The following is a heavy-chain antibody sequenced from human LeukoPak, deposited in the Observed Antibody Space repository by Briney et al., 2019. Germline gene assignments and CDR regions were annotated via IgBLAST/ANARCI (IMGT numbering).Heavy chain of an antibody. Sequence: GGSLRLSCAAAGFTFSSYAMSWVRQAAGKGEERVSAIRGSGGSTYYADSVKGRFSISRDNSNTPLSLQMNSLTAEDTAVYYCAKAIAVKERVNLVDYWGQGTLVTVSS. J-gene: IGHJ4*02. CDR2: IRGSGGST. V-gene: IGHV3-23*01. CDR3: AKAIAVKERVNLVDY. D-gene: IGHD4-17*01. CDR1: GFTFSSYA.